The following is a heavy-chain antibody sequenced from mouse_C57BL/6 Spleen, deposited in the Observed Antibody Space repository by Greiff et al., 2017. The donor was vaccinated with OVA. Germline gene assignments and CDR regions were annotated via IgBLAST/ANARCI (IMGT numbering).Heavy chain of an antibody. J-gene: IGHJ2*01. Sequence: VQLQESGAELARPGASVKLSCKASGYTFTSYGISWVKQRTGQGLEWIGEIYPRSGNTYYNAKFKGKATLTADKSSSTAYLEIRSLTSEGSAVDVCARRWDSSGYVFDYWGQGTTLTVSS. CDR3: ARRWDSSGYVFDY. D-gene: IGHD3-2*02. CDR1: GYTFTSYG. CDR2: IYPRSGNT. V-gene: IGHV1-81*01.